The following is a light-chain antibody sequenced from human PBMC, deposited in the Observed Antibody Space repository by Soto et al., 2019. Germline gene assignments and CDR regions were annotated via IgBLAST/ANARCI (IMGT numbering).Light chain of an antibody. CDR1: QGIRRW. Sequence: TQSPSSVSTPEGNSISITCRASQGIRRWLEWYQQKPGKAPKLLIYAASNLQDGVPSRFRGRGSGTEFTLTISSLQPEDVETYYCQQTNSSPLTFGGGTKVDIK. V-gene: IGKV1-12*01. CDR3: QQTNSSPLT. CDR2: AAS. J-gene: IGKJ4*01.